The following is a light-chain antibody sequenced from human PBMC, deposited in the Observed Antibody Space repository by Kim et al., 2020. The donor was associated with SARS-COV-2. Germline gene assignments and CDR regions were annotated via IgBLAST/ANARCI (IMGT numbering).Light chain of an antibody. CDR3: QAWDSSTVV. J-gene: IGLJ2*01. Sequence: VSPEQTASITCSGDKLGDKYACWYQQKPGRSPVLVIYQDSKRPSGIPERFSGSNSGNTATLTISGTQAMDEADYYCQAWDSSTVVFGGGTQLTVL. V-gene: IGLV3-1*01. CDR2: QDS. CDR1: KLGDKY.